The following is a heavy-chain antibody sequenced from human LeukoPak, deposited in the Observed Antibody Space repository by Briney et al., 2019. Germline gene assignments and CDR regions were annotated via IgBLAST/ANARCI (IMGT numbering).Heavy chain of an antibody. J-gene: IGHJ4*02. CDR2: INPNSGGT. V-gene: IGHV1-2*02. Sequence: SVKVSCKASRYTFTDHYMHWVRQAPGHGLEWMGWINPNSGGTNYAQKFQGRVTMTRDTSISTAYMDLSRLTSDDTAIFYCAKSPDYSSPLLGFDYCGQGTLVTVSS. CDR3: AKSPDYSSPLLGFDY. D-gene: IGHD4-11*01. CDR1: RYTFTDHY.